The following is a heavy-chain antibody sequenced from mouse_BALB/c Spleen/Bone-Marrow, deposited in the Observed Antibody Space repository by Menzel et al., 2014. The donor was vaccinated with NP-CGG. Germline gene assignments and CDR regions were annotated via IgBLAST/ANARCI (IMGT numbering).Heavy chain of an antibody. CDR3: ARNYGYGKSFAY. J-gene: IGHJ3*01. D-gene: IGHD2-2*01. CDR1: GFNIKDTY. CDR2: IDPANGNT. Sequence: VQLRQSGAELVKPGASVKLSCTASGFNIKDTYMHWVKQRPEQGLEWIGRIDPANGNTKYDPKFQGKATITADTSSNXAYLQLSSLTSEDTAVYYCARNYGYGKSFAYWGQGTLVTVSA. V-gene: IGHV14-3*02.